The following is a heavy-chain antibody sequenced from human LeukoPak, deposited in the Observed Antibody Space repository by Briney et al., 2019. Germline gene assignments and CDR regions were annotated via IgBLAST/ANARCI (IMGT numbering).Heavy chain of an antibody. CDR1: GFTFSSYW. CDR2: IKQDGSEK. CDR3: ARARYDSSGYYPILDY. D-gene: IGHD3-22*01. V-gene: IGHV3-7*01. Sequence: GGSLRLSCAASGFTFSSYWMSWVRQAPGKGLEWVANIKQDGSEKYYVDSVKGRFTISRDNAKNSLYLQMNSLRAEDTAVYYCARARYDSSGYYPILDYWGQGTLVTVSS. J-gene: IGHJ4*02.